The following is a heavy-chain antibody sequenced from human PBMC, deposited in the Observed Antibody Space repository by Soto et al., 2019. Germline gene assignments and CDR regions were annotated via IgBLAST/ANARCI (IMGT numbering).Heavy chain of an antibody. CDR2: IYSDGNT. V-gene: IGHV3-66*04. J-gene: IGHJ2*01. Sequence: EVQLVESGGGLVKPGGSLRLSCAPSGFTVRFSYMGWSGQPPGKGLEWVSSIYSDGNTYYADSVRGRFTISTDNSKDTLYLQMNSLRVDDTAMYYCARHVGYYWYFDLWGRGTLVTVSS. D-gene: IGHD6-13*01. CDR1: GFTVRFSY. CDR3: ARHVGYYWYFDL.